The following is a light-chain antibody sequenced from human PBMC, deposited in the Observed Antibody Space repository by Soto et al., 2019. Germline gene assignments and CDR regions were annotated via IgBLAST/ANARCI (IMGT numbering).Light chain of an antibody. Sequence: EIVMTQSPSSLSGSPVERSTLSCRASQSVSSNLAWYQQKPGQSPRLLIYGASTRATGVPARFSGSGSGTEFTLTISSLQSEDFAVYYCQQYINLWTFGQGTKVDIK. CDR2: GAS. J-gene: IGKJ1*01. CDR3: QQYINLWT. CDR1: QSVSSN. V-gene: IGKV3-15*01.